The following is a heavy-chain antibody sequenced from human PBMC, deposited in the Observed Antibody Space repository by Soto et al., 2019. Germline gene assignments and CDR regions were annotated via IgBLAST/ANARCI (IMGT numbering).Heavy chain of an antibody. CDR3: ARDSPPPRE. CDR2: ISAYNGNT. J-gene: IGHJ4*02. V-gene: IGHV1-18*01. Sequence: QVQLVQSGAEVKKPGASVKVSCKASGYTFTSYAISWVRQAPGQGHEWMAWISAYNGNTNYTQKLQRRVTMTTDTSTRTAYMEMRSLRADDTAVYYCARDSPPPREWGQGTLVTVSS. CDR1: GYTFTSYA.